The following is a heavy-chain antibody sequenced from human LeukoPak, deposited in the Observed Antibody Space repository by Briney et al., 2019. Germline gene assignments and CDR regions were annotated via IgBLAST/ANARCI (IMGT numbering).Heavy chain of an antibody. D-gene: IGHD7-27*01. Sequence: GASVKVSCKVSGYTLTELSMHWVRQAPGKGLEWMGGFDPEDGETIYAQKFQGRVTMTEDTSTDTAYMELSSLRSEDTAVYYCVRDKLTGASRLDYWGQGTLLTVSS. CDR3: VRDKLTGASRLDY. CDR1: GYTLTELS. J-gene: IGHJ4*02. V-gene: IGHV1-24*01. CDR2: FDPEDGET.